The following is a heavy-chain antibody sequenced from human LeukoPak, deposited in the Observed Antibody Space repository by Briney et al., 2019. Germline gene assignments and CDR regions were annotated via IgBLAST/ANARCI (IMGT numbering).Heavy chain of an antibody. D-gene: IGHD6-19*01. J-gene: IGHJ4*02. CDR3: AKDRSGWYGGFDY. Sequence: GGSLRLSCAASGFTFSSYAMSWVRQAPGKGLEWVSAISDSGGNTYYADSVKGRFTISRDNSKNRLYLQMNSLRAEDTAVYYCAKDRSGWYGGFDYWGQGTLVTVSS. CDR1: GFTFSSYA. CDR2: ISDSGGNT. V-gene: IGHV3-23*01.